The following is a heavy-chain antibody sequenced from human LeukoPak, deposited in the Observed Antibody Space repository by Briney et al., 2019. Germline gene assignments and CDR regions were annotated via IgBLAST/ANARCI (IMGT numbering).Heavy chain of an antibody. Sequence: PGGSLRLSCAAPGVTFIDYLMCWIPQAPGKGLEWVSVIYSGGSTYYADSVKGRFTISRDNSKNTLYLQMNSLRAEDTAVYYCARIEGARHYGGLIVHWGQGTLVTVSS. CDR3: ARIEGARHYGGLIVH. D-gene: IGHD4-17*01. J-gene: IGHJ4*02. CDR2: IYSGGST. CDR1: GVTFIDYL. V-gene: IGHV3-66*01.